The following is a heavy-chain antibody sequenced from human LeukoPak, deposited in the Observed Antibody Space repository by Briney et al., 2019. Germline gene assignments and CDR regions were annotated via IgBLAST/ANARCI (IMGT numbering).Heavy chain of an antibody. CDR2: VYYSGST. D-gene: IGHD3-22*01. Sequence: SETLSLTCTVSGGSISSTNYYWGWIRHPPGRRLEWIGSVYYSGSTYSNPSLKSRVTVSVDTSKNQFSLKLSSVTAADTAVYYCARLFYDSRGYYWFDPWGQGTLVTVSS. V-gene: IGHV4-39*01. CDR1: GGSISSTNYY. J-gene: IGHJ5*02. CDR3: ARLFYDSRGYYWFDP.